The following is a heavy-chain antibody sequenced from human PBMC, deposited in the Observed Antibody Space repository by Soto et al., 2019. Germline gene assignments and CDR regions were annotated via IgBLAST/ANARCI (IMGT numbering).Heavy chain of an antibody. J-gene: IGHJ4*02. D-gene: IGHD3-3*01. CDR3: ARVSSSITIFGVVTTRAPDY. CDR1: GYTFTSYD. V-gene: IGHV1-8*01. Sequence: ASVKVSCKSSGYTFTSYDINWVRQATGQGLEWMGWMNPNSGNTGYAQKFQGRVTMTRNTSISTAYMELSSLRSEDTAVYYCARVSSSITIFGVVTTRAPDYWGQGTLVTVSS. CDR2: MNPNSGNT.